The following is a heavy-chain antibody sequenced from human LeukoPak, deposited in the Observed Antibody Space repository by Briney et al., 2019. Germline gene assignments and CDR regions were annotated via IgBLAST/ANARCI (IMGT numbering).Heavy chain of an antibody. J-gene: IGHJ3*02. CDR3: ASLAVNDAFDI. V-gene: IGHV3-48*01. CDR1: GFTFSSYS. Sequence: QAGGSLRLSCAASGFTFSSYSMNWVRQAPGKGLEWVSYISSSSSTIYYADSVKGRFTISRDNAKNSLYLQMNSLRAEDTAVYYCASLAVNDAFDIWGQGTMVTVSS. CDR2: ISSSSSTI.